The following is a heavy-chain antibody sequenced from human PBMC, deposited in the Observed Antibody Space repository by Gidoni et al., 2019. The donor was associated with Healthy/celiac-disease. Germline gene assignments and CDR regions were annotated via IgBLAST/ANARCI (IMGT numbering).Heavy chain of an antibody. CDR1: GFSLRTSGGG. CDR2: IYWDDDK. CDR3: AHITTVAAADKYNWFDP. V-gene: IGHV2-5*02. Sequence: QITLKESGPTLVKPTQTLTLTCTFSGFSLRTSGGGVGWIRQPPGTAREWLALIYWDDDKRYSPSLKSRLTITKDTSKNQVVLTMTNMDPVDTATYYCAHITTVAAADKYNWFDPWGQGTLVTVSS. D-gene: IGHD6-13*01. J-gene: IGHJ5*02.